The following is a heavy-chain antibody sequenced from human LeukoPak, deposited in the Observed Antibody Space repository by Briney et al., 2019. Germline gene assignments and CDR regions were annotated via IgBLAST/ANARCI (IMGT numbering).Heavy chain of an antibody. CDR3: ARDSGRRFLEWLNRWNWFDP. CDR2: IYYSGST. J-gene: IGHJ5*02. V-gene: IGHV4-59*12. Sequence: SETLSLTCTVSGGSISSYYWSWIRQPPGKGLEWIGYIYYSGSTNYNPSLKSRVTMSVDTSKNQFSLKLSSVTAADTAVYYCARDSGRRFLEWLNRWNWFDPWGQGTLVTVSS. CDR1: GGSISSYY. D-gene: IGHD3-3*01.